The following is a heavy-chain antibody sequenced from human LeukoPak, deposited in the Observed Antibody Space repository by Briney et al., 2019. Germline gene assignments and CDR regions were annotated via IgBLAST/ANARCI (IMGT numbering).Heavy chain of an antibody. CDR1: GFTFSSYE. D-gene: IGHD1-1*01. V-gene: IGHV3-48*03. CDR3: TQLQDYFDY. Sequence: GGSLRLSCAASGFTFSSYEMNWVRQAPGKGLEWVSYISSSGSTIYYADSVKGRFTISRDNAKNSLYLQMNSLRAEDMAVYYCTQLQDYFDYWGQGTLVTVSS. CDR2: ISSSGSTI. J-gene: IGHJ4*02.